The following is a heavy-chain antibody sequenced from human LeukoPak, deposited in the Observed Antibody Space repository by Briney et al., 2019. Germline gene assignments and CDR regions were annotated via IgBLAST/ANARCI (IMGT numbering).Heavy chain of an antibody. CDR1: GYTFTIYG. CDR3: ARDDVVVVPAAMREFYYYYGMDV. CDR2: ISAYNGNT. J-gene: IGHJ6*02. V-gene: IGHV1-18*01. Sequence: ASVKVSCKASGYTFTIYGISWVRQAPGQGLEWMGWISAYNGNTNYAQKLQGRVTMTTDTSTSTAYMELRSLRSDDTAVYYCARDDVVVVPAAMREFYYYYGMDVWGQGTTVTVSS. D-gene: IGHD2-2*01.